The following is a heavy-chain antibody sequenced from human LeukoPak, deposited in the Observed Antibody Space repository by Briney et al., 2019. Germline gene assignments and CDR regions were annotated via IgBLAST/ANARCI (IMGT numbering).Heavy chain of an antibody. CDR2: ISGNGGDT. J-gene: IGHJ4*02. CDR1: GFTFISYA. CDR3: AKAQGYCDF. V-gene: IGHV3-23*01. Sequence: GGSLRLSCPASGFTFISYAMSWVRQAPGKGLEWVSTISGNGGDTFYAGSVKGRFTISRDNSQNTLFLQMTSLRVEDTAVYYCAKAQGYCDFWGQGTLVIVSS. D-gene: IGHD2-15*01.